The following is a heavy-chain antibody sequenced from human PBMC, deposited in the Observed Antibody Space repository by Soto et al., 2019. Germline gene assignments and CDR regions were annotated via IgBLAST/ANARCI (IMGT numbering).Heavy chain of an antibody. CDR2: IWYDGSNK. V-gene: IGHV3-33*01. Sequence: QVQLVESGGGVVQPGRSLRLSCAASGFTFSSYGMHWVRQAPGKGLEWVAVIWYDGSNKYYGDSVKGRFTIYRDNSKNTLYLQMNSLRAEDTAVYYCARERYVDWLFYPSNGMDVWGQWTTVTVSS. CDR3: ARERYVDWLFYPSNGMDV. D-gene: IGHD3-9*01. J-gene: IGHJ6*01. CDR1: GFTFSSYG.